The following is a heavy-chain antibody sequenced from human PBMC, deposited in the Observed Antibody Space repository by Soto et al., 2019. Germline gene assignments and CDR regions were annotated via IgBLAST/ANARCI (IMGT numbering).Heavy chain of an antibody. V-gene: IGHV5-51*03. CDR3: ARTAAAGKYYYGMDV. CDR2: IYPGDSDT. J-gene: IGHJ6*02. CDR1: GYRFTSYC. D-gene: IGHD6-13*01. Sequence: GRSLKISCKGSGYRFTSYCIGWVRQMPGKGLELMGIIYPGDSDTRYSPSFQGQVTISADKSISTAYLQWSSLKASDTAMYYCARTAAAGKYYYGMDVWGQGTTVTVSS.